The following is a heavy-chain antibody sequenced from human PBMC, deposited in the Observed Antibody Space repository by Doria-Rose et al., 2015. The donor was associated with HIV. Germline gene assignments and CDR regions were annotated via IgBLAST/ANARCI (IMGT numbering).Heavy chain of an antibody. J-gene: IGHJ4*02. CDR2: IFSDDDR. V-gene: IGHV2-26*01. Sequence: QEPGPVLVKPTETLTLTCTVFGVSLSSPGMGVSWIRQPPGKALEWLANIFSDDDRSYKTSLKSRLTISRGTSKSQVVLTMTDMDPVDTATYYCARIKSSRWYHKYYFDFWGQGTLVIVSA. CDR3: ARIKSSRWYHKYYFDF. CDR1: GVSLSSPGMG. D-gene: IGHD6-13*01.